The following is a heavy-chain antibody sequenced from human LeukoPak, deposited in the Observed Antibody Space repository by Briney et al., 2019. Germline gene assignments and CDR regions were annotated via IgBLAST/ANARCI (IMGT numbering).Heavy chain of an antibody. J-gene: IGHJ4*02. V-gene: IGHV3-30*18. D-gene: IGHD4-23*01. CDR3: AKSLYGGNSRGFDY. Sequence: GGSLRLSCAASGFTFSSYGMHWVRQAPGKGLEWVAVISYDGSNKYYADSVKGRFTISRDNSKNTLYLQMNSLRAEDTAVYYCAKSLYGGNSRGFDYWGQGTLVTVSS. CDR1: GFTFSSYG. CDR2: ISYDGSNK.